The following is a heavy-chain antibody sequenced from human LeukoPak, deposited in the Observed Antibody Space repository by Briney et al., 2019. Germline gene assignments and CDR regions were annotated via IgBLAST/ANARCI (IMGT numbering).Heavy chain of an antibody. CDR2: IYSSGNT. J-gene: IGHJ3*02. D-gene: IGHD4/OR15-4a*01. V-gene: IGHV4-59*11. CDR3: ARDSGNLRTIDASDI. Sequence: SETLSLTCTVSGGSISSHYWSWIRQPPGKGLEWIGYIYSSGNTNYSPSLKSRVSISVDTSKNQFSLKVSSVTAADTAVYYCARDSGNLRTIDASDIWGQGTMVTVSS. CDR1: GGSISSHY.